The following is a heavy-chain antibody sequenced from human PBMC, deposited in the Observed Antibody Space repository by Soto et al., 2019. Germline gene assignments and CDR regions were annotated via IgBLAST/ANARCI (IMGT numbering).Heavy chain of an antibody. J-gene: IGHJ4*02. CDR1: GFTFTSYA. CDR2: ISGSGGST. CDR3: AKDGSGYSYGYDDY. Sequence: GESLRLAGAASGFTFTSYAMSWVRQAPGKGLEWVSAISGSGGSTYYADSVKGRFTISRDNSKNTLYLQMNSVRAEDTAVYYCAKDGSGYSYGYDDYWGQGTLVTVSS. V-gene: IGHV3-23*01. D-gene: IGHD5-18*01.